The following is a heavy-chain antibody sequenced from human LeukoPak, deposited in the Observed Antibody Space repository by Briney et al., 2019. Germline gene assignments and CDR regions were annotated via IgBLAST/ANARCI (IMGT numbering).Heavy chain of an antibody. CDR1: GFTFTSYD. CDR2: MNPNSGNT. J-gene: IGHJ6*02. V-gene: IGHV1-8*01. CDR3: ARGSTLRYFDLSPGMDV. D-gene: IGHD3-9*01. Sequence: GASVKVSCKASGFTFTSYDINWVRQATGQGLEWMGWMNPNSGNTGYAQKFQGRLTITTAYMELSSLRSEDTAVYYCARGSTLRYFDLSPGMDVWGQGTTVTVSS.